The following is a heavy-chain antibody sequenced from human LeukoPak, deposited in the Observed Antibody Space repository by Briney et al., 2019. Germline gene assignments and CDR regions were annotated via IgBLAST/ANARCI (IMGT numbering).Heavy chain of an antibody. CDR1: GYSIISGYY. J-gene: IGHJ4*02. V-gene: IGHV4-38-2*01. Sequence: ASETLSLTCAVSGYSIISGYYWGWIRRPPGKGLEWIGTINHSGSTYHNPSLRSRVTISVDTSKNQFSLKLSSVTAADTAVYYCARGGDTAMVTSDYWGQGTLVTVSS. D-gene: IGHD5-18*01. CDR3: ARGGDTAMVTSDY. CDR2: INHSGST.